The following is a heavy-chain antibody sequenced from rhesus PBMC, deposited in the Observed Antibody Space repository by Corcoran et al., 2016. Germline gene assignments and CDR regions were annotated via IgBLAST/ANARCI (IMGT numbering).Heavy chain of an antibody. J-gene: IGHJ6*01. CDR1: GGSISRHY. CDR2: ISGSSGST. CDR3: ARGIAGTTRYYYGLDS. Sequence: QLQLQESGPGLVKPSETLSLTCAVSGGSISRHYWSWIRQPPGTGLEGIGRISGSSGSTDYNPSRKSRVTISTDTSKNQFSLKLSSVTAADTAVYYCARGIAGTTRYYYGLDSWGQGVVVTVSS. D-gene: IGHD1-20*01. V-gene: IGHV4-173*01.